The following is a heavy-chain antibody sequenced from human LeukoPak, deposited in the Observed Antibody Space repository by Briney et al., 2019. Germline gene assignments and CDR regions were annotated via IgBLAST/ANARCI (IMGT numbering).Heavy chain of an antibody. CDR2: IYYSGST. CDR1: GGSISSSSYY. CDR3: ARHDGSYYFDY. D-gene: IGHD1-26*01. J-gene: IGHJ4*02. V-gene: IGHV4-39*01. Sequence: SETLSLTCTVSGGSISSSSYYWGWIRQPPGKGLEWIGSIYYSGSTYYNPSLKSRVTISVDTSKNQFSLKLSSVTAADTAVYYCARHDGSYYFDYWGQGTLVTVSS.